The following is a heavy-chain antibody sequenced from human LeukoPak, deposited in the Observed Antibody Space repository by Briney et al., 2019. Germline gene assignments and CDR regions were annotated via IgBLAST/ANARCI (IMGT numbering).Heavy chain of an antibody. D-gene: IGHD1-26*01. CDR1: GSTSSRYY. V-gene: IGHV3-7*01. CDR3: ASAAGWESAY. J-gene: IGHJ4*02. CDR2: INQDGSEK. Sequence: GGSLRLSCAASGSTSSRYYMSWVRQTPEKGLEWVANINQDGSEKNYVDSVKGRFTISRDNAKNSLYLHMNSLRAEDTAVYYCASAAGWESAYWGQGTLVTVSS.